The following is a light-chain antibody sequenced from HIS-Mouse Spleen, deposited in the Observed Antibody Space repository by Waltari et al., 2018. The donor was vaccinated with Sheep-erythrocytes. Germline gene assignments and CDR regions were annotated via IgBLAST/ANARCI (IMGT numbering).Light chain of an antibody. CDR2: NDS. Sequence: SYELTQPPSVSVAPGQTARLPRPGDALPKQYAYWYQQKPGQAPVLVIYNDSERPSGIPERFSGSSSGTTVTLTISGVQAEDEADYYCQSADSSGTYVFGTGTKVTVL. J-gene: IGLJ1*01. CDR1: ALPKQY. CDR3: QSADSSGTYV. V-gene: IGLV3-25*03.